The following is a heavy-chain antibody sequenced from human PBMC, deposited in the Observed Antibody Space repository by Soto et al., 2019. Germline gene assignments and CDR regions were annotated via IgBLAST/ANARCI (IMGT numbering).Heavy chain of an antibody. J-gene: IGHJ4*02. CDR2: IIPILGIA. Sequence: QVQLVQSGAEVKKPGSSVKVSCKASGGTFSSYTISWVRQAPGQGLEWMGRIIPILGIANYAQKFQGRVTITADKSTSTAYKELSSLRSEDTAVYYCARIPVGGTSNGFDYWGQGTLVTVSS. D-gene: IGHD1-26*01. CDR1: GGTFSSYT. CDR3: ARIPVGGTSNGFDY. V-gene: IGHV1-69*02.